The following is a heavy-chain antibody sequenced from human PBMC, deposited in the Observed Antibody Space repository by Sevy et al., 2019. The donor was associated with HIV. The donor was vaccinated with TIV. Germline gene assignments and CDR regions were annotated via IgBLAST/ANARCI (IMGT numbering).Heavy chain of an antibody. CDR2: ISSDGVNK. J-gene: IGHJ4*02. V-gene: IGHV3-30-3*01. CDR3: ARGGILVEGDDRTTPFDF. Sequence: GGSLRLSCSVSGFTFNTYSFHWVRQAPGMGLEWVSVISSDGVNKYYADSVRGRFTISRDNSKSTLYLQMNNQLAGDTGVYYCARGGILVEGDDRTTPFDFWGQGTLVTVSS. D-gene: IGHD2-15*01. CDR1: GFTFNTYS.